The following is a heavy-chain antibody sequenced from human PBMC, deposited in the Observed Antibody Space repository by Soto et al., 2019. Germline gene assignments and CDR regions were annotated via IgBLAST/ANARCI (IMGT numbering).Heavy chain of an antibody. J-gene: IGHJ4*02. Sequence: QVQFVQSGAEVKKPGASVQVSCKASGYNFRTYYLHWMRQAPGQRLEWIGWINPDNGNTRYSQNLQGRVTLTRDTSANSVYMELSSLTSEDTAMYYCARGPSSGAFDYWGQGTLVTVSS. CDR1: GYNFRTYY. CDR3: ARGPSSGAFDY. V-gene: IGHV1-3*01. D-gene: IGHD3-10*01. CDR2: INPDNGNT.